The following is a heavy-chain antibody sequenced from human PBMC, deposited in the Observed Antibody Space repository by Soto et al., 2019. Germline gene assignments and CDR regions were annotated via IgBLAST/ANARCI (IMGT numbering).Heavy chain of an antibody. V-gene: IGHV4-59*01. J-gene: IGHJ3*02. CDR1: GGSISSYY. CDR3: ARAVVPALNAFDI. CDR2: IYYSGST. Sequence: QVQLQESGPGLVKPSETLSLTCTVSGGSISSYYWSWIRQPPGKGLEWIGYIYYSGSTNYNPSLKSRVTISVDTSKNQFSLKLSSVTAADTAVYYCARAVVPALNAFDIWGQGTMVTVSS. D-gene: IGHD2-2*01.